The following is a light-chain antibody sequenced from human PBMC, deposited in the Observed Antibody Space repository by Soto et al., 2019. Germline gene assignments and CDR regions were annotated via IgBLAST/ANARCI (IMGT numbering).Light chain of an antibody. V-gene: IGLV2-14*01. CDR2: EVS. CDR3: SSYTSSSTVV. Sequence: QSVLTQPASVSGSPGQSITISCTGTSSDVGDYKYVSWYQQHPGKAPKLIIYEVSNRPSGVSNRFSGSKSGNTASLTISGLQAEDEADYYCSSYTSSSTVVFGGGTKVTVL. J-gene: IGLJ2*01. CDR1: SSDVGDYKY.